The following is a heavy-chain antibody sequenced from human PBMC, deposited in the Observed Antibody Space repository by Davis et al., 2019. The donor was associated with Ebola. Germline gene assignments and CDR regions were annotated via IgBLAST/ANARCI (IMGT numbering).Heavy chain of an antibody. CDR1: GGSFSGYY. D-gene: IGHD2-2*01. Sequence: SETLSLTCAVYGGSFSGYYWSWIRQPPVKGLEWIGEINHSGSTNYNPSLKSRLTISVDTSKNQFSLKLSSVTAADTAVYYCARGLRGGIVVVPAATNYGMDVWGQGTTVTVSS. V-gene: IGHV4-34*01. CDR2: INHSGST. J-gene: IGHJ6*02. CDR3: ARGLRGGIVVVPAATNYGMDV.